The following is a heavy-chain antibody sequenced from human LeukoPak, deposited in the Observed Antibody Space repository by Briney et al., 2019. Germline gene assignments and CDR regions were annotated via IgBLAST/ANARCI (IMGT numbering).Heavy chain of an antibody. CDR1: GFTFSIYA. J-gene: IGHJ4*02. CDR2: ISSSADST. V-gene: IGHV3-23*01. D-gene: IGHD4-23*01. Sequence: GGSLRLSCEASGFTFSIYAMSWVRQAPGKGLAWVSVISSSADSTYYADSVKGRFTISRDNSKNTLYLQMNNLRAEDTAVYYCAKPLEKYTYGGNFDYWGQGILVTVSS. CDR3: AKPLEKYTYGGNFDY.